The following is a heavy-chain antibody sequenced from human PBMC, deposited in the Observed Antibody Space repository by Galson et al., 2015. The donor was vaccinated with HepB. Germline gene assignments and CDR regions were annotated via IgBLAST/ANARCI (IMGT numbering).Heavy chain of an antibody. Sequence: SLRLSCAASGFTFSSYSMNWVRQAPGQGLEWVSSISSSSSYIYYADSVKGRFTISRDNAKNSLYLQMNSLRAEDTAVYYCARVQNVTRAPSLCESEYCGFHYYYYGMDVWGQGTTVTVSS. CDR3: ARVQNVTRAPSLCESEYCGFHYYYYGMDV. CDR2: ISSSSSYI. D-gene: IGHD2-21*01. CDR1: GFTFSSYS. J-gene: IGHJ6*02. V-gene: IGHV3-21*01.